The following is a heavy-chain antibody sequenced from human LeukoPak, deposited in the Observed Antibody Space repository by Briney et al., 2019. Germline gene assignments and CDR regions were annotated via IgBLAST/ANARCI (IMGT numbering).Heavy chain of an antibody. D-gene: IGHD4-17*01. CDR3: AKELTTERTPGVDS. J-gene: IGHJ4*02. CDR2: ISGSGDTT. Sequence: GGSLRLSCTASGFTFSSYSMRWVRQGPGTGLEWVSAISGSGDTTFYADSVKGRFTISRDNSKKTLYLQVNSLRAEDTAVYFCAKELTTERTPGVDSWGQGTLVTVSS. V-gene: IGHV3-23*01. CDR1: GFTFSSYS.